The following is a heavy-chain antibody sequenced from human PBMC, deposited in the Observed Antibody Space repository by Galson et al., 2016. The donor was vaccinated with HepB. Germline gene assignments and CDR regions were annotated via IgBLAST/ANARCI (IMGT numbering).Heavy chain of an antibody. CDR2: IDSGGKT. J-gene: IGHJ4*02. D-gene: IGHD6-13*01. Sequence: SLRLSCAASGFTVSSNDMTWVRQAPGKGLEWVSLIDSGGKTYYADSVTGRFSISRHNSKNTLYLQMNSLRLEDTAVYYCARTIPPGYSTSWYSDFWGQGSLVTVSS. V-gene: IGHV3-53*04. CDR1: GFTVSSND. CDR3: ARTIPPGYSTSWYSDF.